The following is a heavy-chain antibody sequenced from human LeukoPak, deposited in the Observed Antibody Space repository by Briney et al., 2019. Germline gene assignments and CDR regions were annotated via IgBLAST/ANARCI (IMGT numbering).Heavy chain of an antibody. CDR2: ISYDGSNK. CDR3: AKDLLWFGELLGAFDI. J-gene: IGHJ3*02. V-gene: IGHV3-30*18. Sequence: GGSLRLSCAASGFTFSSYGMHWVRQAPGKGLEWVAVISYDGSNKYYADSVKGRFTISRDNSKNTLYLQMNSLRAEDTAVYHCAKDLLWFGELLGAFDIWGQGTMVTVSS. D-gene: IGHD3-10*01. CDR1: GFTFSSYG.